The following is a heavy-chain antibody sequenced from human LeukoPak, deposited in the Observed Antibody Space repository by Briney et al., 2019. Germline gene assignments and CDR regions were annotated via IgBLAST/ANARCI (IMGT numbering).Heavy chain of an antibody. J-gene: IGHJ4*02. V-gene: IGHV1-46*01. CDR2: INPSGGST. CDR1: GYTLTELS. CDR3: ASVVVPAARSGYYSLDY. Sequence: ASVKVSCKVSGYTLTELSMHWVRQAPGQGLEWMGIINPSGGSTSYAQKFQGRVTMTRDTSTSTVYMELSSLRSEDTAVYYCASVVVPAARSGYYSLDYWGQGTLVTVSS. D-gene: IGHD2-2*01.